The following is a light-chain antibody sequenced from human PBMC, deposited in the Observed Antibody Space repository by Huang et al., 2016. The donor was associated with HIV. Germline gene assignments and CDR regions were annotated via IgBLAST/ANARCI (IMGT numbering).Light chain of an antibody. V-gene: IGKV1-17*03. CDR2: AAS. CDR1: HDINNY. Sequence: DIQMTQSPSAMSASVGDRVNITCRVNHDINNYLLWFQQKPGKVPKRLIYAASNMPSGVPERFSGSGSGTEFTLTISNLQPEDFATYYCLQHLSYPPAFGQGTRLEIK. CDR3: LQHLSYPPA. J-gene: IGKJ5*01.